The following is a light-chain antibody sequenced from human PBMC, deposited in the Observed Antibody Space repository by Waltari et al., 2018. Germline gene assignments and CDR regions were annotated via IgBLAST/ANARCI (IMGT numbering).Light chain of an antibody. Sequence: DIQMTQSPSSLSASVGHKVTITCRASQGITDHLAWFQLKPGKAPKSLIYAAARLQSGVPSTFSGSGSGTDFTLTINSLQPEDFATYYCQQYWSYPITFAQGTRLEIE. CDR3: QQYWSYPIT. V-gene: IGKV1-16*01. J-gene: IGKJ5*01. CDR2: AAA. CDR1: QGITDH.